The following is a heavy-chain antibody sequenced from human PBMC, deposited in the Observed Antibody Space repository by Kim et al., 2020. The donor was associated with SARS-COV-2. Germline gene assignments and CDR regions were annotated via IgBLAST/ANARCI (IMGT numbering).Heavy chain of an antibody. D-gene: IGHD3-16*01. CDR2: IYYTVTP. CDR1: GYSIDSLF. CDR3: ARHLDASAPFYTLAY. V-gene: IGHV4-59*08. Sequence: SETLSLTCSVSGYSIDSLFWGWVRQTPEKGLEWIASIYYTVTPHYNPSLMSRVAISLDNSRNRFSLRLTSVTAADTATYFCARHLDASAPFYTLAYWGQGISVPVSS. J-gene: IGHJ6*02.